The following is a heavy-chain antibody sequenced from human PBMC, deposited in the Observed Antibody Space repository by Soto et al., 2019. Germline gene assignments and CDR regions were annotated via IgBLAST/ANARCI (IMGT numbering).Heavy chain of an antibody. J-gene: IGHJ5*02. D-gene: IGHD3-3*01. CDR3: ARGGYDFWSGLLHRDWFDP. Sequence: PSETLSLTCAVYGGSFSGYYWSWIRQPPGKGLEWIGEINHSGSTNYNPSLKSRVTISVDTSKNQFSLKLSSVTAADTAVYYCARGGYDFWSGLLHRDWFDPWGQGTLVTVSS. CDR1: GGSFSGYY. CDR2: INHSGST. V-gene: IGHV4-34*01.